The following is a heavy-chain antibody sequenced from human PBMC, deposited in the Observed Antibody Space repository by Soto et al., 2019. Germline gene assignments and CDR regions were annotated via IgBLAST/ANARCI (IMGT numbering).Heavy chain of an antibody. CDR3: ARQEGNTIYDFWSGYIFDY. J-gene: IGHJ4*02. Sequence: PSETLSLTCTVSGGSISSSSYYWGWIRQPPGKGLEWIGSIYYSGSTYYNPSLKSRVTISVDTSKNQFSLKLSSVTAADTAVYYCARQEGNTIYDFWSGYIFDYWGQGTLVTV. CDR2: IYYSGST. CDR1: GGSISSSSYY. D-gene: IGHD3-3*01. V-gene: IGHV4-39*01.